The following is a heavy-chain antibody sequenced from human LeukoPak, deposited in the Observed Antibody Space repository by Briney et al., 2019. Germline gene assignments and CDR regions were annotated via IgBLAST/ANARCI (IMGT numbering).Heavy chain of an antibody. CDR3: ARYGLLRLSEINAFDI. J-gene: IGHJ3*02. V-gene: IGHV4-39*07. D-gene: IGHD5-18*01. Sequence: SETLSLTCTVSGGSISTNAYYWAWIRQPPRKGLEWIGSLYYNGNTYYSPSLQSGVTMSVENSKNQFSLKLNSVTAADTAVYYCARYGLLRLSEINAFDIWGQGTMVTVSS. CDR2: LYYNGNT. CDR1: GGSISTNAYY.